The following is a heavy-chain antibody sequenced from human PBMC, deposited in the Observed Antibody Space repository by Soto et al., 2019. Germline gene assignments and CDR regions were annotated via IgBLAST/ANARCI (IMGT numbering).Heavy chain of an antibody. J-gene: IGHJ4*02. CDR3: TEYHVSATTIEYY. CDR2: INHSGTT. Sequence: QVQLQQWGAGLLKPSETLSLTCAVYGGSFSGYYWTWIRQPPGKGLEWIGEINHSGTTNYNPSLKSRVTISIDTSKNHLSLRLNSVTAADTAVYFCTEYHVSATTIEYYWGQGTLVSVSS. D-gene: IGHD3-3*01. V-gene: IGHV4-34*01. CDR1: GGSFSGYY.